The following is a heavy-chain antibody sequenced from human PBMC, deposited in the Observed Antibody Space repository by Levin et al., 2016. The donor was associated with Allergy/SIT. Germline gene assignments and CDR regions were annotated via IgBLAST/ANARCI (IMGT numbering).Heavy chain of an antibody. Sequence: WIRQPPGKGLEWVSAISGSGGSTYYADSVKGRFTISRDNSKNTLYLQMNSLRAEDTAVYYCAKGLFTFGGVIVGFDYWGQGTLVTVSS. J-gene: IGHJ4*02. CDR3: AKGLFTFGGVIVGFDY. CDR2: ISGSGGST. V-gene: IGHV3-23*01. D-gene: IGHD3-16*02.